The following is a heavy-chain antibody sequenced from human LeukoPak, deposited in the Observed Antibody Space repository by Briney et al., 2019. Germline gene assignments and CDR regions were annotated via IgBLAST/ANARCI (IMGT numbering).Heavy chain of an antibody. V-gene: IGHV1-3*01. Sequence: ASVKVSCKASGGTFSSYAISWVRQAPGQRLEWMGWINAGNGNTKYSQKFQGRVTITRDTSASTAYMELSSLRSEDTAVYYCARNGLAQWELLSYWGQGTLVTVSS. CDR2: INAGNGNT. D-gene: IGHD1-26*01. J-gene: IGHJ4*02. CDR3: ARNGLAQWELLSY. CDR1: GGTFSSYA.